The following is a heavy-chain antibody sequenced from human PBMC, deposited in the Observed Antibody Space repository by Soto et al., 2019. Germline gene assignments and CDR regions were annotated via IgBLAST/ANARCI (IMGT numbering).Heavy chain of an antibody. D-gene: IGHD2-2*01. CDR3: APRYCITTTCYAXN. J-gene: IGHJ4*02. CDR2: IHHSGNT. CDR1: GGSISSGAYS. Sequence: SETLSLTCAGSGGSISSGAYSWSWIRQAPGKGLEWIGYIHHSGNTYYNPSLKSRVIISVDRSKNQFSLKLNSVTAADTAVYYCAPRYCITTTCYAXNWGQGTLVXVSS. V-gene: IGHV4-30-2*01.